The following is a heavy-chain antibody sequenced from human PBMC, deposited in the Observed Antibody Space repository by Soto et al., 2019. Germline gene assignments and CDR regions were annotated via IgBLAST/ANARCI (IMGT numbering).Heavy chain of an antibody. CDR1: GYTFTSYD. V-gene: IGHV1-8*01. J-gene: IGHJ5*02. Sequence: QVQLVQSGAEVKKPGASVKVSCKASGYTFTSYDINWVRQATGQGLEWMGWMNPNSGNTGYAQKFQGRVTMTRNTSIRTAYMELSSLRSEDTAVYYCAREKSAAGAGWFDPWGKGTLVTVSS. CDR3: AREKSAAGAGWFDP. D-gene: IGHD6-13*01. CDR2: MNPNSGNT.